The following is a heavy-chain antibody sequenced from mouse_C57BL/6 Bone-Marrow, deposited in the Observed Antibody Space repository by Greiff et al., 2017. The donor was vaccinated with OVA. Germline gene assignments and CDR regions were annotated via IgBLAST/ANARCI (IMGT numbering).Heavy chain of an antibody. CDR2: ISSGSSTI. CDR1: GFTFSDYG. Sequence: EVMLVESGGGLVKPGGSLKLSCAASGFTFSDYGMHWVRQAPEKGLEWVAYISSGSSTIYYADTVKGRFTISRDNAKNTLFLQMTSLRSEATAMYYCARVTTVVAKRMDYWGQGTSVTVSS. CDR3: ARVTTVVAKRMDY. D-gene: IGHD1-1*01. V-gene: IGHV5-17*01. J-gene: IGHJ4*01.